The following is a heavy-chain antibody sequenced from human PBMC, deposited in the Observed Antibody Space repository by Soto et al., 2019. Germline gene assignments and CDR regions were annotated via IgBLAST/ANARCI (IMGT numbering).Heavy chain of an antibody. CDR1: GFTFNSYG. J-gene: IGHJ6*02. CDR2: ISYDGSNK. V-gene: IGHV3-30*18. D-gene: IGHD2-2*01. CDR3: AKESCTRTTCYAGENGMDV. Sequence: QVQLVESGGGVVQPGRSLRLSCAASGFTFNSYGMHWVRQAPGQGLEWVAVISYDGSNKYHADSVKGRFTISRDNSKNTLYMEMNRLRAEDTAVYFCAKESCTRTTCYAGENGMDVWGQGTTVTVSS.